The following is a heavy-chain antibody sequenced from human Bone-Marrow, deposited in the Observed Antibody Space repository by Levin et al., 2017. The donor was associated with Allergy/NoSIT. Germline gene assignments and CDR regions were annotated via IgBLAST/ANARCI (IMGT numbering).Heavy chain of an antibody. CDR1: KFIFDDYG. D-gene: IGHD1/OR15-1a*01. J-gene: IGHJ3*01. CDR2: ISWNSGKT. Sequence: PGGSLRLSCATSKFIFDDYGMYWVRQAPGKGLEWVSGISWNSGKTHYADSVKGRFIISRNNAKNYLYLQMNSLRTEDTALYYCVKSLNTMTIHDGFDFWGQGTMVTVSA. V-gene: IGHV3-9*01. CDR3: VKSLNTMTIHDGFDF.